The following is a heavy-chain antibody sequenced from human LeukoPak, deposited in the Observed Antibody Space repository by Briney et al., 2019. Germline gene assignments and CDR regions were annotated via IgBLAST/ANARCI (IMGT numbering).Heavy chain of an antibody. CDR1: GFTFYDYA. CDR2: ISGDGGST. CDR3: AKVSGWYHPIDY. D-gene: IGHD6-19*01. J-gene: IGHJ4*02. Sequence: PGGSLRLSCAASGFTFYDYAMHWVRQAPGKGLEWVSLISGDGGSTYYADSVKGRFTISRDNSKNSLYLQMNSLRTEDTALYYCAKVSGWYHPIDYWGQGTLVTVSS. V-gene: IGHV3-43*02.